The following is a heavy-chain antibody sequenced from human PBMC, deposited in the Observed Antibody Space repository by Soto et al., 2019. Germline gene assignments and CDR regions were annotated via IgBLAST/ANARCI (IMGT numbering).Heavy chain of an antibody. CDR3: ARGVSSSDKGRDV. J-gene: IGHJ6*02. CDR2: ISSRSYTI. CDR1: GFTFSTYS. D-gene: IGHD6-6*01. Sequence: EVQLVESGGGLVQPGGSLRLSCAASGFTFSTYSMNWVRQAPGKGLEWVSYISSRSYTIYYVDSVKGRFTISRDNAKNSLYLKMNSLRDEDTAVYYWARGVSSSDKGRDVWGQGTTVTVSS. V-gene: IGHV3-48*02.